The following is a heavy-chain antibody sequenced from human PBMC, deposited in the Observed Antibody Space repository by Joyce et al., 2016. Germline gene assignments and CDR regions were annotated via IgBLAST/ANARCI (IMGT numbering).Heavy chain of an antibody. CDR1: GLTFTTFW. CDR2: INEEGSDQ. Sequence: EAQLVESGGALVQPGESVKLYCAASGLTFTTFWMSWARQAPGKGLEWVANINEEGSDQYYVDSVRGRFTIARDNAKNSLYLQMNSLRAEDTAVYYCARGRGMGVWGQGTTVIVSS. V-gene: IGHV3-7*03. CDR3: ARGRGMGV. J-gene: IGHJ6*02.